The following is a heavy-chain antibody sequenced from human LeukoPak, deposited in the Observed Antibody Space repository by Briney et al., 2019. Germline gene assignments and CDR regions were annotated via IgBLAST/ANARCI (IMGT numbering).Heavy chain of an antibody. V-gene: IGHV3-21*01. Sequence: GGSLRLSCAASGFTFSSYSMNWVRQVPGKGLEWVSSISSSSSYIYYADSVKGRFTISRDNAKNSLYLQMNSLRAEDTAVYYCARGREDSSGWYGLDWFDPWGQGTLVTVSS. CDR1: GFTFSSYS. D-gene: IGHD6-19*01. CDR2: ISSSSSYI. CDR3: ARGREDSSGWYGLDWFDP. J-gene: IGHJ5*02.